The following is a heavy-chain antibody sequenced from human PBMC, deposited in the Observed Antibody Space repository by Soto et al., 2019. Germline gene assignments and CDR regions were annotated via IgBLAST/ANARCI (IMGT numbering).Heavy chain of an antibody. J-gene: IGHJ3*02. Sequence: SETLSLTCTVSGGSISSVGYYWSWIRQHPGKGLEWIGYIYYSGSTYYNPSLKSRVTISVDTSKNQFSLKLSSVTAADTAVYYCARDQATPTADAFDIWGQGTMVTVSS. V-gene: IGHV4-31*03. CDR1: GGSISSVGYY. CDR3: ARDQATPTADAFDI. CDR2: IYYSGST. D-gene: IGHD4-17*01.